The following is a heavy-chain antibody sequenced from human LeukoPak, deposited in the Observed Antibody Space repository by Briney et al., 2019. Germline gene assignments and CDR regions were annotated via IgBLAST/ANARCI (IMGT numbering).Heavy chain of an antibody. J-gene: IGHJ5*02. CDR2: INPSGSST. CDR1: GYSFTSHY. CDR3: ARDNSVGDIAWWFDP. D-gene: IGHD3-16*02. Sequence: ASVKVSCKASGYSFTSHYMHWVRQAPGQGLEWMGLINPSGSSTLYAQKFQGRVTMTRDMSTTTDYMELSSLRSEDTAVYYCARDNSVGDIAWWFDPWGQGALVTVSS. V-gene: IGHV1-46*01.